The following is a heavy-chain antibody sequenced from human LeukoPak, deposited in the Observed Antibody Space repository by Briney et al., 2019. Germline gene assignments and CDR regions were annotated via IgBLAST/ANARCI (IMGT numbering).Heavy chain of an antibody. CDR1: GGSLSSGDYY. D-gene: IGHD1-20*01. CDR2: IYYSGST. Sequence: SETLSLTCTVSGGSLSSGDYYWGWIRQPPGKGLEWIGYIYYSGSTYYNPSLKTRVTISVDTSKNQSSLKLSSVTAADTAVYYWARDVTDRYYGMDVWGQGTTVTVSS. V-gene: IGHV4-30-4*01. J-gene: IGHJ6*02. CDR3: ARDVTDRYYGMDV.